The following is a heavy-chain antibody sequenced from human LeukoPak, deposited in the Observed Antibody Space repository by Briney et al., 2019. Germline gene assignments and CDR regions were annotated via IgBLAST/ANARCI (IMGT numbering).Heavy chain of an antibody. Sequence: GGSRRLSCAASGFTFSSYEMNWVRQAPGKGLEWGSYISSSGSTIYYADSVRGRFTISRDNAKNSLYLQMNSLRAEDTAVYYCARGRDYTYYYGSGSYIWFDPWGQGTLVTVSS. CDR1: GFTFSSYE. CDR3: ARGRDYTYYYGSGSYIWFDP. V-gene: IGHV3-48*03. J-gene: IGHJ5*02. CDR2: ISSSGSTI. D-gene: IGHD3-10*01.